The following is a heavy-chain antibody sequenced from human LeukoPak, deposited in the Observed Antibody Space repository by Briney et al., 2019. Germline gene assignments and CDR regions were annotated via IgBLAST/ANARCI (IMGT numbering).Heavy chain of an antibody. V-gene: IGHV4-59*12. D-gene: IGHD3-22*01. J-gene: IGHJ4*02. CDR1: GGSISSYY. CDR2: IYYSGST. Sequence: PSETLSLTCSVSGGSISSYYWSWIRQPPGKGLEWIGNIYYSGSTNYNPSLKGRVTISVDTSKNQFSLKLSSVTAADTAVYYCARNYDSSGYTTFAYWGQGTLVTVSS. CDR3: ARNYDSSGYTTFAY.